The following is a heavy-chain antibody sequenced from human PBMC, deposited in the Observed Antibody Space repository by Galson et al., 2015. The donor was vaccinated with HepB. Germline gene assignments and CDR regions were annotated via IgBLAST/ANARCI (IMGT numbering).Heavy chain of an antibody. CDR1: GFTFSDYG. CDR3: ARDRGYYYYYMDV. V-gene: IGHV3-33*01. CDR2: VYYDGSNK. Sequence: SLRLSCAASGFTFSDYGMHWVRQAPGKGLEWVAVVYYDGSNKYYTDSVKGRFTISRDNSKNTVYLQMNSLRAEDTAVFYCARDRGYYYYYMDVWGKGAPVTVSS. J-gene: IGHJ6*03.